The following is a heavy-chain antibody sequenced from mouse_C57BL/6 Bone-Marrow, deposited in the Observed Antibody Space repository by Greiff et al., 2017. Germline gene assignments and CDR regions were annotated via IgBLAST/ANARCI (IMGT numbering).Heavy chain of an antibody. D-gene: IGHD2-4*01. V-gene: IGHV5-12*01. Sequence: EVKLVESGGGLVQPGGSLKLSCAASGFTFSDYYMYWVRQTPEKRLEWVAYISNGGGSTYYPDTVKGRFTISRDNAKNTLYLQMSRLKSEDTAMYYCARPFYYDFWFAYWGQGTLVTVSA. CDR1: GFTFSDYY. CDR2: ISNGGGST. CDR3: ARPFYYDFWFAY. J-gene: IGHJ3*01.